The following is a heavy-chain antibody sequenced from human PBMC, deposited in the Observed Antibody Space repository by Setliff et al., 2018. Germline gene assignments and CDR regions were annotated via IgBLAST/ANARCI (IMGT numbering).Heavy chain of an antibody. Sequence: GGSLRLSCVASGFTLSTYAMSWVRQAPGKGLEWVANINQDGSEIYSVDSVKGRFTFSRDNAKNSLYLQMNSLRAEDTAVYYRARDLYISRSLGYFDYWGQGTPVTVSS. D-gene: IGHD3-16*01. CDR3: ARDLYISRSLGYFDY. V-gene: IGHV3-7*01. CDR1: GFTLSTYA. J-gene: IGHJ4*02. CDR2: INQDGSEI.